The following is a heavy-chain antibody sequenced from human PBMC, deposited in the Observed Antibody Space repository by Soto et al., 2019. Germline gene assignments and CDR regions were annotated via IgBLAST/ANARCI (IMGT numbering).Heavy chain of an antibody. CDR3: ARGHHQHLVPSPMSGGFDP. CDR1: GGTFRSYA. Sequence: GASVKVSCKASGGTFRSYALSWVRQAPGQGLEWMGGIIPIFGTANYAQKFQGRVTITADESTSTAYIELSSLSSEDTAVYYCARGHHQHLVPSPMSGGFDPWGQGTLVTVSS. J-gene: IGHJ5*02. V-gene: IGHV1-69*13. CDR2: IIPIFGTA. D-gene: IGHD6-13*01.